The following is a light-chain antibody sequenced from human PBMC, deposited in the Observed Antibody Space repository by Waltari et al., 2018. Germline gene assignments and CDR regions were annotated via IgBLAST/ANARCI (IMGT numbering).Light chain of an antibody. J-gene: IGLJ2*01. V-gene: IGLV2-14*03. CDR3: ASYTSANTVL. CDR1: RSDIGYYNF. CDR2: DVS. Sequence: QSGLTQPASVSGSPGQSTTISCPGTRSDIGYYNFFSWYQQHPGKAPKLVIFDVSRWPSGVSHRFSGSKSGNTASLTISGLQAEDEAAYYCASYTSANTVLFGGGTKVTVL.